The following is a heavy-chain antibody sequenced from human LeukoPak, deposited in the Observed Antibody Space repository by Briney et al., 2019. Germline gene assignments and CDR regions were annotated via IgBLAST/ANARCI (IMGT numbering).Heavy chain of an antibody. CDR2: INDAGRDI. CDR3: TRIRVGAHQLEY. D-gene: IGHD1-26*01. CDR1: GFTLSNYW. V-gene: IGHV3-74*01. Sequence: GWSLRLSCAAPGFTLSNYWLSWVRQAPGKGLVWLARINDAGRDISYADSVKGRFTSSRDNAKNTLYLQMNSLRAEDTAVYYCTRIRVGAHQLEYWGQGTLVTVSS. J-gene: IGHJ4*02.